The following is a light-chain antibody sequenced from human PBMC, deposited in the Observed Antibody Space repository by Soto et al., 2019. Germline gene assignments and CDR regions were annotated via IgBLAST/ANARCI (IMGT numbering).Light chain of an antibody. J-gene: IGKJ2*01. V-gene: IGKV3-15*01. CDR1: QSVSSN. Sequence: EIVMTQSPATLSVSPGERATLSCRASQSVSSNLAWYQQKPGQAPRLLINGASTRATGIPARFSGSGSGTGFSRTISSLQSADFAVYYCQQYNNWPVYSFGQGNKLEIK. CDR3: QQYNNWPVYS. CDR2: GAS.